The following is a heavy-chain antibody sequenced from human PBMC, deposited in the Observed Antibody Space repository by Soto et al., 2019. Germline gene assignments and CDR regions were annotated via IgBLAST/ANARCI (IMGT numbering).Heavy chain of an antibody. CDR1: GGTFSSYA. Sequence: QVQLVQSGAEVKKPGSSVQVSCKASGGTFSSYAINWVRQAPGQGLEWMGGIIPIFATADYAQKFQGRVTITADESTSTAYIELSSLRSEDTAVYYCAQCLLGVNYYYGMDVWGQGTTVTVSS. J-gene: IGHJ6*02. D-gene: IGHD3-16*01. CDR3: AQCLLGVNYYYGMDV. CDR2: IIPIFATA. V-gene: IGHV1-69*12.